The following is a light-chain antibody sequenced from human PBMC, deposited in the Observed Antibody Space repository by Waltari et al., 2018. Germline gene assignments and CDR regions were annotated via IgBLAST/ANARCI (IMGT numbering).Light chain of an antibody. Sequence: HSALTQPRSVSGSPGQSVTISCTGSRSDVGRYNYVSWYQQHPGKAPKVMIHDVNHRPSGVPDRFSGSKSGNTASLTISGLQAEDEADYYCFSYAGSPWVCGGGTKLTFL. CDR2: DVN. CDR3: FSYAGSPWV. J-gene: IGLJ3*02. CDR1: RSDVGRYNY. V-gene: IGLV2-11*01.